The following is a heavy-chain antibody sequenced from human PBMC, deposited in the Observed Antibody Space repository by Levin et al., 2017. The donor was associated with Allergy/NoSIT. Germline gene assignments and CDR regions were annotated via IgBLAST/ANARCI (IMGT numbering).Heavy chain of an antibody. V-gene: IGHV1-69*13. D-gene: IGHD2-15*01. J-gene: IGHJ3*02. CDR3: ARDGLGYCSGDNCLDAFDI. CDR2: IIPIFNTA. CDR1: GGTFNRHL. Sequence: SVKVSCKASGGTFNRHLISWVRQAPGQGLEWMGGIIPIFNTAKYAQKFQGRVTISAEDSTGTGYMELSSLTSEDTAVDYCARDGLGYCSGDNCLDAFDIWGQGTMVIVSS.